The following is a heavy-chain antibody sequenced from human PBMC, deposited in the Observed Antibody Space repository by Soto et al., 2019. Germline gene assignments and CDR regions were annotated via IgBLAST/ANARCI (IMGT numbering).Heavy chain of an antibody. V-gene: IGHV3-11*06. CDR2: ISSSSSYT. J-gene: IGHJ4*02. Sequence: GGSLRLSCAASGFTFSDYYISWIRQAPGKGLDWVSYISSSSSYTNYADSVKGRFTISRDNAKNSLYLQMNSVRAEDTAVYYCERGGRTSSSWYFLAANFDYWGQGTLVTVSS. D-gene: IGHD6-13*01. CDR3: ERGGRTSSSWYFLAANFDY. CDR1: GFTFSDYY.